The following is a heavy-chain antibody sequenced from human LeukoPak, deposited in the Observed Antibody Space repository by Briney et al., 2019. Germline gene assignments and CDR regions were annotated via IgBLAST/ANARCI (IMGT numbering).Heavy chain of an antibody. CDR3: ARGSSAYYDSGSYYSPGY. CDR1: GGTFSNYA. D-gene: IGHD3-10*01. Sequence: SVKVSCKASGGTFSNYAFSWVRQAPGQGLEWMGGIIPIFGTTNYAQKFQGRVTVTTDESTSTVYMEVSSLRSDDTAVYYCARGSSAYYDSGSYYSPGYWGQGTLVAVSS. CDR2: IIPIFGTT. V-gene: IGHV1-69*05. J-gene: IGHJ4*02.